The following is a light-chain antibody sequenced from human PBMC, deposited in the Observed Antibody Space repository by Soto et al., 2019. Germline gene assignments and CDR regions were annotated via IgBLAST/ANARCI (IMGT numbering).Light chain of an antibody. CDR1: QGVSTW. CDR3: QQYYDFRT. V-gene: IGKV1-5*03. J-gene: IGKJ1*01. Sequence: IPMTQSPSTLSGSVGDRVTITCRASQGVSTWLAWYQHKPGQAPQLLIYEASKLQSGVPSRFSASGSVRDFTLTITSLQPEDSATYYCQQYYDFRTFGQGNKVEI. CDR2: EAS.